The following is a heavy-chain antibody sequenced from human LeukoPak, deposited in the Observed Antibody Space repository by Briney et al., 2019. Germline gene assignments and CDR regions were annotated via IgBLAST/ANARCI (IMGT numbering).Heavy chain of an antibody. CDR3: ARDGPTIPPTRFDP. Sequence: PGGSLRLSCAVSGFTFSNYDMHWVRQAPGKGLEWVAVIWYDGSNKYYADSVKGRFTISRDNSKNTLYLQMNSLRAEDTAVYYCARDGPTIPPTRFDPWGQGTLVTVSS. CDR1: GFTFSNYD. J-gene: IGHJ5*02. CDR2: IWYDGSNK. D-gene: IGHD1-26*01. V-gene: IGHV3-33*01.